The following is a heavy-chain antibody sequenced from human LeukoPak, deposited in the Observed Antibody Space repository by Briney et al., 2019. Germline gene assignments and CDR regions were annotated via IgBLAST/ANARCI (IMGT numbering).Heavy chain of an antibody. CDR1: GITLSNYA. Sequence: GGSLRPSCVVSGITLSNYAMSWVRQAPGKALEWVSAITSGGGTTYYAGSVKGRFTISRDNSKNTLYLQMNSLRAEDTAVYYCARDPPRAAWVFDYWGQGTLVSVSS. CDR3: ARDPPRAAWVFDY. CDR2: ITSGGGTT. J-gene: IGHJ4*02. V-gene: IGHV3-23*01. D-gene: IGHD6-25*01.